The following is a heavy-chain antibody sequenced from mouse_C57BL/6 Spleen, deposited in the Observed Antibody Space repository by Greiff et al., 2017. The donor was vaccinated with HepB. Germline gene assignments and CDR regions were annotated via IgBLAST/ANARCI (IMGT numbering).Heavy chain of an antibody. CDR2: ISDGGSYT. Sequence: EVHLVESGGGLVKPGGSLKLSCAASGFTFSSYAMSWVRQTPEKRLEWVATISDGGSYTYYPDNVKGRFTISRDNAKNNLYLQMSHLKSEDTAMYYCARADYSNYWFAYWGQGTLVTVSA. D-gene: IGHD2-5*01. CDR1: GFTFSSYA. V-gene: IGHV5-4*01. J-gene: IGHJ3*01. CDR3: ARADYSNYWFAY.